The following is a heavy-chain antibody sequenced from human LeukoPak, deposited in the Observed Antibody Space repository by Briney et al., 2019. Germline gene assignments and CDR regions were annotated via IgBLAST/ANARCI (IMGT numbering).Heavy chain of an antibody. CDR1: GFTFSSYFW. J-gene: IGHJ4*02. D-gene: IGHD3-22*01. CDR2: IKSDGSSS. V-gene: IGHV3-74*01. Sequence: GGSLRLSCAASGFTFSSYFWMHWVRQAPGKGLVWVSRIKSDGSSSTYADSVKGRFTISRDSAKNSLYLRMNTLRAEDTAVYYCYIPYYDTSAYKGYWGQGTLVTVSS. CDR3: YIPYYDTSAYKGY.